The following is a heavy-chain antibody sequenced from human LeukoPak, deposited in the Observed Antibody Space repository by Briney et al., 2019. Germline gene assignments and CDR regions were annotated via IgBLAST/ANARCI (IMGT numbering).Heavy chain of an antibody. CDR2: ISSSSSYI. Sequence: GGSLRLSCAASGFTFSSYSMNWVRQAPGKGLEWVSSISSSSSYIYYADSVKGRFTISRDNAKNSLYLQMNSLRAEDTAVYYCAKRASGSGTSLYYFDYWGQGTLVTVSS. CDR1: GFTFSSYS. CDR3: AKRASGSGTSLYYFDY. V-gene: IGHV3-21*01. J-gene: IGHJ4*02. D-gene: IGHD3-10*01.